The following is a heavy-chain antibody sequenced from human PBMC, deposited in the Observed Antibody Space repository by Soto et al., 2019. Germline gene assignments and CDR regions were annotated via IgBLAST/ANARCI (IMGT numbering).Heavy chain of an antibody. V-gene: IGHV4-34*01. J-gene: IGHJ5*02. CDR2: INHSGTT. Sequence: PSETLSLTCAVSGGLFNGYYWSWIRQSPGKGLEWIGEINHSGTTNYNPSLKSRVTISVDTSKNQFSLRLYSVIAADTAVYYCARGRFGDGSGSYNWFDPWGPGNLVTVSS. D-gene: IGHD3-10*01. CDR3: ARGRFGDGSGSYNWFDP. CDR1: GGLFNGYY.